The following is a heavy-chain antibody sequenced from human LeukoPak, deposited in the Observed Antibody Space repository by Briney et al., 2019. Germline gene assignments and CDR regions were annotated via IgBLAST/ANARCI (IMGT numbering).Heavy chain of an antibody. D-gene: IGHD2-15*01. V-gene: IGHV4-38-2*01. CDR2: IYLSGGT. CDR1: GYSISSGYY. J-gene: IGHJ5*02. Sequence: SETLSLTCAVSGYSISSGYYWGWIRQPPGKGLEGIGSIYLSGGTYYNPSLKSRVTISVDTSKNQFSLKLSSVTAADTAVYYCARRVGYCSGGSCYSSGLNWFDPWGQGTLVTVSS. CDR3: ARRVGYCSGGSCYSSGLNWFDP.